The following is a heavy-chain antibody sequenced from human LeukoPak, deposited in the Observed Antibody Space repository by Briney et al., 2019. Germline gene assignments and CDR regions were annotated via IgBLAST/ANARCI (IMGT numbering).Heavy chain of an antibody. D-gene: IGHD6-13*01. V-gene: IGHV1-8*01. Sequence: ASVKVSCKASGYTFTSYDINWVRQATGQGLEWMGWMNPNSGNTGYAQKFQGRVTMTRNTSISTAYMELSSLRSEDTAVYYCARDGSSSWYVDYWGQGTLVTVSS. CDR2: MNPNSGNT. J-gene: IGHJ4*02. CDR1: GYTFTSYD. CDR3: ARDGSSSWYVDY.